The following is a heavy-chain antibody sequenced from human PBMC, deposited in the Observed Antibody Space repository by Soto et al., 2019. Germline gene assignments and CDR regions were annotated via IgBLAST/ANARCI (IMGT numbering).Heavy chain of an antibody. CDR1: GFTFSGSA. Sequence: EVQLVESGGGLVQPGGSLKLSCAASGFTFSGSAMHWVRQASGKGLEWVGRIRSKANSYATAYAASVKGRFTISRDDSKTTAYLQMNSLKTEDTAVYYCTGRSATFDYWGQGTLVTVSS. V-gene: IGHV3-73*01. CDR2: IRSKANSYAT. CDR3: TGRSATFDY. J-gene: IGHJ4*02.